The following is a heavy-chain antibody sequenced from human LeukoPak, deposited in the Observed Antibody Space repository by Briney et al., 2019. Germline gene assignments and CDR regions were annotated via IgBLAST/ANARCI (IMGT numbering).Heavy chain of an antibody. J-gene: IGHJ3*02. V-gene: IGHV4-4*02. CDR2: IYHGGNT. CDR1: GGSISSSNW. CDR3: ARGPYSYDSSGAFDI. D-gene: IGHD3-22*01. Sequence: SETLSLTCAVSGGSISSSNWWSWVRQPPGKGLEWIAEIYHGGNTNYNPSLKSRVTISVDKSKNQFSLKLSSVTAADTAVYYCARGPYSYDSSGAFDIWGQGTMVTVSS.